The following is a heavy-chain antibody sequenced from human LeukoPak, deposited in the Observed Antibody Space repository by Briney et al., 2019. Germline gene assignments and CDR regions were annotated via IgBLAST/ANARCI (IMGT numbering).Heavy chain of an antibody. Sequence: GGSLRLACAASGFTFSSYAMSWVRQAPGKGLEWVSAISGSGGSTYYADSVKGRFTISRDNSKNTLYLQMNSLRAEDTAVYYCAKSRGGVVATTFDYWGQGTLVTVSS. CDR1: GFTFSSYA. D-gene: IGHD5-12*01. CDR3: AKSRGGVVATTFDY. J-gene: IGHJ4*02. V-gene: IGHV3-23*01. CDR2: ISGSGGST.